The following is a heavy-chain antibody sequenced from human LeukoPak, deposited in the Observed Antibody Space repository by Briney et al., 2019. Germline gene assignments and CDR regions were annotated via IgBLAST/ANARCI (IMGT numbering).Heavy chain of an antibody. J-gene: IGHJ6*02. Sequence: ASVKVSCKASGYTFTSYGISWVRKAPGQGLEWMGWISAYNGNTNYAQKLQGRVTMTTDTSTSTAYMELRSLRSDDTAVYYCARDGDIVVVVAATPDYYYYGMDVWGQGTTVTVSS. CDR1: GYTFTSYG. CDR2: ISAYNGNT. CDR3: ARDGDIVVVVAATPDYYYYGMDV. D-gene: IGHD2-15*01. V-gene: IGHV1-18*01.